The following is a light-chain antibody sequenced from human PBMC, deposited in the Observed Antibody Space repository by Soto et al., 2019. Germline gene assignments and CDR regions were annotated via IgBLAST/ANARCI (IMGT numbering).Light chain of an antibody. Sequence: EIVVTQSPGTLSLSPGERATLSCRASQSFSSSYLAWYQQKPGPAPRLLIDGASSRATGIPDMFSGSGSGTVSTPIISRLEAEYFAAYYWQQYSSSPAFTFGPGTKVDIK. CDR3: QQYSSSPAFT. V-gene: IGKV3-20*01. J-gene: IGKJ3*01. CDR1: QSFSSSY. CDR2: GAS.